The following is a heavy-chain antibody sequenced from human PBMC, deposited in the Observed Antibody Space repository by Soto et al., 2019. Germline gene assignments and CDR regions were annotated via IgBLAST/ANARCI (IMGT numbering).Heavy chain of an antibody. V-gene: IGHV3-23*01. Sequence: PGGSLRLSCAAFGFDFNKYAMTWVRQAPGKGLQCVSSITSNGDSTYYADSVKGRFTTSRDNSKNTLYLQMNSLRADDTAVFYCAKDSPSYTTSPFYFDSWGQGTLVTVYS. D-gene: IGHD2-2*02. CDR1: GFDFNKYA. J-gene: IGHJ4*02. CDR3: AKDSPSYTTSPFYFDS. CDR2: ITSNGDST.